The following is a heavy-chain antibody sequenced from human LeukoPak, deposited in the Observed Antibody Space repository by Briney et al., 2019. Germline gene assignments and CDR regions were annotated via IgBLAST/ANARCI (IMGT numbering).Heavy chain of an antibody. J-gene: IGHJ4*02. D-gene: IGHD1-20*01. CDR3: ARLTGTTSFDF. CDR2: INGDGSFT. Sequence: GGSLRLSCAASGFTFGSYWMRWVRQPPGKGLLWVSHINGDGSFTSSADSVKGRFTISRDNAKNTLYLQMNGLRADDTAVYYCARLTGTTSFDFWGQGTLVTVSS. V-gene: IGHV3-74*01. CDR1: GFTFGSYW.